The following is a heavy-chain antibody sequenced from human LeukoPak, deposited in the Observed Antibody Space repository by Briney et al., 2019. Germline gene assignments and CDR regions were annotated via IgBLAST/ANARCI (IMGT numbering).Heavy chain of an antibody. J-gene: IGHJ3*02. D-gene: IGHD1-1*01. V-gene: IGHV4-61*01. CDR2: IYFTGST. Sequence: PSETLSLTCSVSGGSVSSGPYYWSWIRQPPGKGLQWIGYIYFTGSTNYNPSLKSRVTISADTSKNQFSLRLNSVTATDTALYCCARRKLASDAFDIWGQGTLVSVSS. CDR1: GGSVSSGPYY. CDR3: ARRKLASDAFDI.